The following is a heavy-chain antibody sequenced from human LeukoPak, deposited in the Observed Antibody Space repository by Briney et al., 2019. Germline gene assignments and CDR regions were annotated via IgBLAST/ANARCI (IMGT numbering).Heavy chain of an antibody. Sequence: PSETLSLTCAVSGGSISSGGYSWSWLRQPPGKGLEWIGYIYHSGSTYNNPSLKSRVTITVDRSKNQFSLKLSSVTAADTAVYYCARDVDLDYWGQGTLVTVSS. D-gene: IGHD5-12*01. J-gene: IGHJ4*02. CDR3: ARDVDLDY. V-gene: IGHV4-30-2*01. CDR2: IYHSGST. CDR1: GGSISSGGYS.